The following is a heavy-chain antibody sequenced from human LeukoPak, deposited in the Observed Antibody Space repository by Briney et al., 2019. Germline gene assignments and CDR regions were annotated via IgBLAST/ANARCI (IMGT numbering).Heavy chain of an antibody. D-gene: IGHD3-3*01. CDR2: ISGSGAST. V-gene: IGHV3-23*01. CDR3: ATDRGWRTSGYYLYYFEY. J-gene: IGHJ4*02. Sequence: GGSLRLSCLTSGFTFSTNAMSWVRQAPGKGLEWISGISGSGASTYYADSVTGRFTISRDNSRNTLYLQMNSLRAEDTAVYYCATDRGWRTSGYYLYYFEYWGQGTLVTFSS. CDR1: GFTFSTNA.